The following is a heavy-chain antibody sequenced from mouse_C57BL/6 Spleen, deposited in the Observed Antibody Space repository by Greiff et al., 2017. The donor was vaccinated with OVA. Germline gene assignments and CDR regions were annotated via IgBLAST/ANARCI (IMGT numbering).Heavy chain of an antibody. CDR1: GYTFTSYW. Sequence: VQLQQPGAELVRPGTPVKLSCKASGYTFTSYWMHWVKQRPGQGLEWIGVIDPSDSYTNYNQKFKGKATLTVDTSSSTAYMQLSSLTSEDSAVYYCARPTAQATAWFAYWGQGTLVTVSA. J-gene: IGHJ3*01. V-gene: IGHV1-59*01. CDR2: IDPSDSYT. CDR3: ARPTAQATAWFAY. D-gene: IGHD3-2*02.